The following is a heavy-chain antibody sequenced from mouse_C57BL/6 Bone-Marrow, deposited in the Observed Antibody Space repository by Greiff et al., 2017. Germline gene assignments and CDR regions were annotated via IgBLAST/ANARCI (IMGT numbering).Heavy chain of an antibody. Sequence: VQLQQPGAELVMPGASVKLSCKASGYTFTSYWMHWVKQRPGQGLEWIGEIDPSDSYTNYNQKFKGKSTLTVDKSSSTAYMQLSSLTSEDSAVYYCARFSIYDGYLWCAYWGQGTLVTVSA. D-gene: IGHD2-3*01. CDR2: IDPSDSYT. CDR3: ARFSIYDGYLWCAY. CDR1: GYTFTSYW. J-gene: IGHJ3*01. V-gene: IGHV1-69*01.